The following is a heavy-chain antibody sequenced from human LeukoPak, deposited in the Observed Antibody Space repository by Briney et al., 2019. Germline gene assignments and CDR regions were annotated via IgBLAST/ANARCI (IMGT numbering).Heavy chain of an antibody. D-gene: IGHD6-19*01. V-gene: IGHV3-23*01. Sequence: GESLRLSCAASGFTVSSYAMSWVRQAPGKGLEWVSVIGGSGATTSYADSVKGRFTISRDNSKNTVYLQMNSLRAEDTAVYYCAKRTTESSGWYSFDHWGQGTLVTVSS. CDR3: AKRTTESSGWYSFDH. J-gene: IGHJ4*02. CDR2: IGGSGATT. CDR1: GFTVSSYA.